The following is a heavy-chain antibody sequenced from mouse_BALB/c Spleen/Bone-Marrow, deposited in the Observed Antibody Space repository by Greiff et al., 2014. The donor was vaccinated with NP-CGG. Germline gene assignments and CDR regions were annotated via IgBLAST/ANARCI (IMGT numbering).Heavy chain of an antibody. Sequence: VQLQQSGGGLVQPGGSLKLSCAASGFDFSGYWMTWVRQAPGKGLEWIGEINPDSRTINYKPSLKEKFIMSRDNAKNTLYLQMSKVRTEDTALYYCARNGYYDWITYWGQGTLVTVSA. J-gene: IGHJ3*01. CDR2: INPDSRTI. CDR3: ARNGYYDWITY. V-gene: IGHV4-1*02. D-gene: IGHD2-3*01. CDR1: GFDFSGYW.